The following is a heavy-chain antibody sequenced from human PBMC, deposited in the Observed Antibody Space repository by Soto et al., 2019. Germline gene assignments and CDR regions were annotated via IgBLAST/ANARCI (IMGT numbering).Heavy chain of an antibody. CDR2: ISYDGSNK. D-gene: IGHD6-6*01. V-gene: IGHV3-30*18. J-gene: IGHJ4*02. Sequence: PGGSLILSCAASGFTFSSYGMHWVRQAPGKGLEWVAVISYDGSNKYYADSVKGRFTISRDNSKNTLYLQMNSLRAEDTAVYYCSKDHSARLPPFFDDSGQATLVTVAS. CDR1: GFTFSSYG. CDR3: SKDHSARLPPFFDD.